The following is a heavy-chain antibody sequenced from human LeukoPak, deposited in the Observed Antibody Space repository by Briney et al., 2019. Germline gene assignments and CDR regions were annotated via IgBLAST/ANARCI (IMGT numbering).Heavy chain of an antibody. D-gene: IGHD4-23*01. J-gene: IGHJ4*02. CDR2: INPNSGGT. Sequence: ASVKVSCKASGYTFTGYYMHWVRQAPGQGLEWMGWINPNSGGTNYAQKFQGRVTMTRDTSISTAYMELSRLRSDDTAVYYCARETPDYGGNEGNFGHWGQGTLVTVSS. CDR1: GYTFTGYY. CDR3: ARETPDYGGNEGNFGH. V-gene: IGHV1-2*02.